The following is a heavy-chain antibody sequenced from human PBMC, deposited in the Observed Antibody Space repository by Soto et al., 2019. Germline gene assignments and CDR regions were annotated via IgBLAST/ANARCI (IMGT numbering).Heavy chain of an antibody. CDR3: ARSQGSSTSLEIYYYYYYGMDV. J-gene: IGHJ6*02. Sequence: QVPLVQSGAEVKKPGSSVKVSCKASGGTFSSYAISWVRQAPGQGLERMGGSIPISGTANYAQKLQGRVTTTSDESTSTAYMGLSSLRSEDTAVYYCARSQGSSTSLEIYYYYYYGMDVWGQGTTVTVSS. D-gene: IGHD2-2*01. CDR1: GGTFSSYA. V-gene: IGHV1-69*01. CDR2: SIPISGTA.